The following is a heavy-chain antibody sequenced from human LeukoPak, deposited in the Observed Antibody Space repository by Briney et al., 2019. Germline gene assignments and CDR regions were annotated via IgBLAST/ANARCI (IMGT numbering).Heavy chain of an antibody. CDR1: GFTFSSYG. CDR2: IWYDGSNK. V-gene: IGHV3-33*01. CDR3: ARDLQQLVRGGFDY. Sequence: PGGSLRLSCAASGFTFSSYGMHWVRQAPGKGLEWVAVIWYDGSNKYYADSVKGRFTISRDNSKNTLYLQMNSLRAEDTAVYYCARDLQQLVRGGFDYWGQGTRVTVSS. J-gene: IGHJ4*02. D-gene: IGHD6-6*01.